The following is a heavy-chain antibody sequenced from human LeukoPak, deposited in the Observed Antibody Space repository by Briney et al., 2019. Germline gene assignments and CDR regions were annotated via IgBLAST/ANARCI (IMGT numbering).Heavy chain of an antibody. CDR2: IYSSGST. V-gene: IGHV4-39*07. CDR1: GASISGSGYY. Sequence: SETLSLTCTVSGASISGSGYYWGWIRQPPGKGLEWIGSIYSSGSTYYNPSLKSRVTISVDTSKNQFSLKLSSVTAADTAVYYCARVIPRITMIVVVISDAFDIWGQGTMVTVSS. CDR3: ARVIPRITMIVVVISDAFDI. D-gene: IGHD3-22*01. J-gene: IGHJ3*02.